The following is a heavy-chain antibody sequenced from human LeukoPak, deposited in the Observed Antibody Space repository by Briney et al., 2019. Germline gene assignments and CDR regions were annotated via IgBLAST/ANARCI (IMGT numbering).Heavy chain of an antibody. V-gene: IGHV4-4*07. D-gene: IGHD2-15*01. CDR2: MYTDGDT. CDR1: GASISSYW. CDR3: ATAPPGCGGTCAFDS. Sequence: SETLSLTCTMSGASISSYWWSWIRQPAGKGLEWIGRMYTDGDTNFNPPLKSRVAVSLDTSKNQFSLKLISVTAADTAVYYCATAPPGCGGTCAFDSWGQGTLVTVSS. J-gene: IGHJ4*02.